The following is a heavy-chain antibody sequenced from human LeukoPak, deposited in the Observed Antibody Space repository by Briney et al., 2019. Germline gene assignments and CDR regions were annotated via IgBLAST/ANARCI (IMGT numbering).Heavy chain of an antibody. D-gene: IGHD1/OR15-1a*01. Sequence: GESLKISCKGSGYSFTTYWIGWGRQMPGKGLEWMGIIFPGDSDTIYSPSFQGQVTISADKSINTAYLQWSSLKASDTAIYYCATSESQTKFDYWGQGTLVTASS. CDR2: IFPGDSDT. V-gene: IGHV5-51*01. CDR1: GYSFTTYW. CDR3: ATSESQTKFDY. J-gene: IGHJ4*02.